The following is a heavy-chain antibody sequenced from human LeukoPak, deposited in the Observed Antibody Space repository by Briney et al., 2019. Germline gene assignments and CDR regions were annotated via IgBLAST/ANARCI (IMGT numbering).Heavy chain of an antibody. CDR1: GFTLSRHS. Sequence: GGSLRLSCAASGFTLSRHSMNWVRQAPGKGLVWVSRINSDGSSTSYADSVKGRFTISRDNAKNTLYLQMNSLRAEDTAVYYCARATGYSFDYWGQGTLVTVSS. D-gene: IGHD1-26*01. CDR3: ARATGYSFDY. J-gene: IGHJ4*02. V-gene: IGHV3-74*01. CDR2: INSDGSST.